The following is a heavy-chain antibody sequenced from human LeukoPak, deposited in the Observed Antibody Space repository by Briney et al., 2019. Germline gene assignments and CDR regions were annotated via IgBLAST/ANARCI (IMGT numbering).Heavy chain of an antibody. J-gene: IGHJ3*02. CDR1: GYTLTELS. CDR3: ASHRHAFDI. CDR2: IKQDGSEK. Sequence: SCKVSGYTLTELSMHWVRQAPGKGLEWVANIKQDGSEKYYVDSVKGRFTISRDNAKNSLYLQMNSLRAEDTAVYYCASHRHAFDIWGQGTMVTVSS. V-gene: IGHV3-7*01.